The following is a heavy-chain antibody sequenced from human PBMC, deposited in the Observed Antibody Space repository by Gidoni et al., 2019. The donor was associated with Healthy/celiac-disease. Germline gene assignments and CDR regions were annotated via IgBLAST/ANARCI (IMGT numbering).Heavy chain of an antibody. CDR1: GGSFSGYY. V-gene: IGHV4-34*01. CDR2: INHSGST. D-gene: IGHD1-26*01. Sequence: QVQLQQWGAGLLKPSETLSLTCAFYGGSFSGYYWSWIRQPPGKGLEWIGEINHSGSTNYNPSLKSRVTISVDTSKNQFSLKLSSVTAADTAVYYCARVQYGAKDYWGQGTLVTVSS. CDR3: ARVQYGAKDY. J-gene: IGHJ4*02.